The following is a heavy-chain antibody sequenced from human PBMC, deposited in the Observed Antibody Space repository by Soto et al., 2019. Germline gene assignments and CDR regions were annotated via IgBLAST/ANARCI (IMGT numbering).Heavy chain of an antibody. CDR3: TPDDPINKY. V-gene: IGHV3-15*01. J-gene: IGHJ4*02. CDR2: VKSKTDGGTT. Sequence: EVQLVESGGGLLKSGESLRLSCVASGFTFSNAWMSWVRQAPGKGLEWVGRVKSKTDGGTTDYAAPVKGRFTISRDDSKNMLYLQMSSLKTEDTAVYYCTPDDPINKYWGQGTLVTVSS. CDR1: GFTFSNAW.